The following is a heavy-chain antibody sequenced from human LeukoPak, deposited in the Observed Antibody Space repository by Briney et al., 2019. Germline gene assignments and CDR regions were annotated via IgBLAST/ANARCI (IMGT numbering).Heavy chain of an antibody. CDR1: GFTFSTYW. Sequence: GGSLRLSCAASGFTFSTYWMHWVRQAPGKGLVWVSCIKSDGSSTIYADSVKGRFTISRDNAKNSLYLQMNSLRAEDTAVYYCARPRVPAAIHDAFDIWGQGTMVTVSS. D-gene: IGHD2-2*02. CDR3: ARPRVPAAIHDAFDI. J-gene: IGHJ3*02. V-gene: IGHV3-74*01. CDR2: IKSDGSST.